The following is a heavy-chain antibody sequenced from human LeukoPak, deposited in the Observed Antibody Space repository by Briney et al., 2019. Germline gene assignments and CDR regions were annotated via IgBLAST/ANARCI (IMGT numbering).Heavy chain of an antibody. J-gene: IGHJ6*03. CDR3: ARDPYSGSYGPYYYYYMDV. Sequence: GGSLRLSCAASGFTFSDYYMTWIRQAPGKGLEWVSYISSSGITIYYADSVKGRFTISRDNAKNSLYLQMDSLRVEDTAVYYCARDPYSGSYGPYYYYYMDVWGKGTTVTISS. CDR2: ISSSGITI. CDR1: GFTFSDYY. V-gene: IGHV3-11*04. D-gene: IGHD1-26*01.